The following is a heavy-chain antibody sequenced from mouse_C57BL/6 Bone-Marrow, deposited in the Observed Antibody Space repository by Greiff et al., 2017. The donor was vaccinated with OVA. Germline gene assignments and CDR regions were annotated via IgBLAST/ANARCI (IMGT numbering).Heavy chain of an antibody. Sequence: EVMLVESGGDLVKPGGSLKLSCAASGFTFSSYGMSWVRQTPDKRLEWVATISSGGSYTYYPDSVKGRFTISRDNAKNTLYLQMSRLKSEDTAMYYCARRGLIVTFDYWGQGTTLTVSS. J-gene: IGHJ2*01. D-gene: IGHD2-5*01. CDR1: GFTFSSYG. CDR2: ISSGGSYT. CDR3: ARRGLIVTFDY. V-gene: IGHV5-6*02.